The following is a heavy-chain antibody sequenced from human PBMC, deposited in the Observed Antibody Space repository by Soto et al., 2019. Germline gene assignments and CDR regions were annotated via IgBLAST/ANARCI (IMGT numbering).Heavy chain of an antibody. J-gene: IGHJ4*02. CDR1: GFMFSNHG. D-gene: IGHD3-22*01. CDR3: AKDTYYHDSSGYYVFDS. V-gene: IGHV3-30*02. Sequence: GGSLRLSCAASGFMFSNHGMHWVRQAPGKGLEWVAVIWSDGNNRYYADSVKGRFTISRDNSKNTVYLQMNSLRAEDTAVYYCAKDTYYHDSSGYYVFDSWGQGTLVTVSS. CDR2: IWSDGNNR.